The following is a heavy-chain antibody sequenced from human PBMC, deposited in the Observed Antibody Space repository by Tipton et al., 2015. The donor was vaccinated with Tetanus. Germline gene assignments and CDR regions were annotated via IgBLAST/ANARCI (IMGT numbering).Heavy chain of an antibody. V-gene: IGHV4-39*01. Sequence: GLVKPSETLSLTCTVSGGSLSSGTYYWDWIRQPPGKGLEWIGNIYYNGNTLQNPSLKSRVTLSLDKSKNQFSLKLRSVTAADTAVYYCARSADNWFDPWGQGTLVTVSS. CDR2: IYYNGNT. CDR3: ARSADNWFDP. CDR1: GGSLSSGTYY. J-gene: IGHJ5*02.